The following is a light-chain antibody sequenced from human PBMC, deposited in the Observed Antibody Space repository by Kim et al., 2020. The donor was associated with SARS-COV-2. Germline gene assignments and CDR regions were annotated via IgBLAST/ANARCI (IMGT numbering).Light chain of an antibody. Sequence: SYELTQPLSVSVALGQTARITCGGNNIGSKNVYWYQQKPGQAPVLVIYRDSNRPSGIPERFSGSNSGNTATLTIRRAQAGDEADYYCQVWDSSTLVFGGGTQLTVL. CDR3: QVWDSSTLV. CDR2: RDS. J-gene: IGLJ3*02. CDR1: NIGSKN. V-gene: IGLV3-9*01.